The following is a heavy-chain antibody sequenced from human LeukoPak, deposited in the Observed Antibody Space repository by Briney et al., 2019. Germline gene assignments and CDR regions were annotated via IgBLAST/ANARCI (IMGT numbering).Heavy chain of an antibody. CDR1: GGSISSGSYY. CDR2: IYTSGST. Sequence: PSETLSLTCTVSGGSISSGSYYWSWIRQPAGKGLEWIGRIYTSGSTNYNPSLKSRVTISVDTSKNQFSLKLSSVTAADTAVYYCARDHRAETYYYDSSGYYPRNAFDIWGQGTMVTVSS. V-gene: IGHV4-61*02. CDR3: ARDHRAETYYYDSSGYYPRNAFDI. D-gene: IGHD3-22*01. J-gene: IGHJ3*02.